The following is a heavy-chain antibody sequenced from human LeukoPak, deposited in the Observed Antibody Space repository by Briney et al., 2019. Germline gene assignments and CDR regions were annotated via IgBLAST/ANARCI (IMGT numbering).Heavy chain of an antibody. CDR1: GYSFTSYW. CDR2: IYPGDSDT. D-gene: IGHD3-22*01. J-gene: IGHJ3*02. Sequence: GESLKISCKASGYSFTSYWIGWVRQMPGKGLEWMGIIYPGDSDTRYSPSFQGQVTISADKSISTAYLQWSSLKASDTAMYYCARHTYDSSGYYDLGAFDIWGQGTMVTVSS. V-gene: IGHV5-51*01. CDR3: ARHTYDSSGYYDLGAFDI.